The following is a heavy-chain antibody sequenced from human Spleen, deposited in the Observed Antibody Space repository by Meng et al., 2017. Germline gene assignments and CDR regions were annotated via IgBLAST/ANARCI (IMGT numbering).Heavy chain of an antibody. D-gene: IGHD3-3*01. CDR1: GGSVSSSGYS. V-gene: IGHV4-30-4*01. CDR2: IAYSGSS. CDR3: ATETRTAIFGVVAFDS. Sequence: QVQLQESGPGLVKPSQTLSLTCTVSGGSVSSSGYSWSWIRQPPGKGLEWIGSIAYSGSSFYNPSLKSRLTMSVDTSKNQFSLKLTSVTAADTAVYYCATETRTAIFGVVAFDSWGQGTLVTVSS. J-gene: IGHJ5*01.